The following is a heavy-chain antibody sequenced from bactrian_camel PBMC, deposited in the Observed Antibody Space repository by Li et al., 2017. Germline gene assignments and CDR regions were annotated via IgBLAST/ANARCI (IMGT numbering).Heavy chain of an antibody. J-gene: IGHJ4*01. D-gene: IGHD6*01. CDR2: ISNDGANT. CDR1: GYTYTRYSSYY. CDR3: MTGPPPTVAAGHYNY. V-gene: IGHV3-2*01. Sequence: HVQLVESGGGSVQAGGSLRLSCVASGYTYTRYSSYYMSWVRQAPGKGLDWVSTISNDGANTYYADSVKGRFTISRNNAKNTVYLQVNDLRPKDTAVYYCMTGPPPTVAAGHYNYWG.